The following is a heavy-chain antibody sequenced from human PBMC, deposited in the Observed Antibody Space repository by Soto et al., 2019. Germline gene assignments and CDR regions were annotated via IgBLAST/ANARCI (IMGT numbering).Heavy chain of an antibody. V-gene: IGHV1-69*08. D-gene: IGHD6-13*01. CDR3: AGEGSAAAAGSFDI. CDR1: GGTFNSHI. J-gene: IGHJ3*02. CDR2: IIPMFGTT. Sequence: QVQLVQSGAEVRKPGASVNVSCKSSGGTFNSHIISWVRQAPGQGLEWMGRIIPMFGTTNDEQKFQGRVTITTDKSTSTAYMEVTSLRSDDTAVYYCAGEGSAAAAGSFDIWGQWAMVTVSS.